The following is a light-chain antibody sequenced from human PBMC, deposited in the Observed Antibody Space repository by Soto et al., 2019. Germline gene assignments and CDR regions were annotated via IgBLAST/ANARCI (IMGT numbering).Light chain of an antibody. V-gene: IGLV1-44*01. Sequence: QSALTQPPSASGTPGQKVTISCSGSTSNVGTYTVDWYQQVPGAAPKLLIYTNTVRPSGVPDRFSGSKSGTSASLAISGLQSEDEADYYCAAWDDSLNIPVFGGGTKLTVL. J-gene: IGLJ2*01. CDR3: AAWDDSLNIPV. CDR2: TNT. CDR1: TSNVGTYT.